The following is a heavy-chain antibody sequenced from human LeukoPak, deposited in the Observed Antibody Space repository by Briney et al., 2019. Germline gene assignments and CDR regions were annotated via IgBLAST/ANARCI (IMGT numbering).Heavy chain of an antibody. CDR3: ARRVGVTGSLDS. V-gene: IGHV3-7*01. J-gene: IGHJ4*02. CDR1: GFTFTNYW. D-gene: IGHD1-26*01. CDR2: IKVDGSEK. Sequence: GGSLRLSCAASGFTFTNYWMTWARQAPGKGLEWVATIKVDGSEKHYVDSVKGRFIISRENAKNSLYLQMNSLTAGDTAVYYCARRVGVTGSLDSWGQGTLVTVSS.